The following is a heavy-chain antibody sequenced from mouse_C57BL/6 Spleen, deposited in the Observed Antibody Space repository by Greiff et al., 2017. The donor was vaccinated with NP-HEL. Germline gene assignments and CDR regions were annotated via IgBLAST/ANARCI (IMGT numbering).Heavy chain of an antibody. V-gene: IGHV1-69*01. Sequence: VQLQQPGAELVMPGASVKLSCKASGYTFTSYWMHWVKQRPGQGLEWIGEIDPSDSYTNYNQKFKGKSTLTVDKSSSTAYMQLSSLTSEDSAVYYCARSDYGSSYGRYAMDYWGQGTSVTVSS. CDR3: ARSDYGSSYGRYAMDY. CDR1: GYTFTSYW. CDR2: IDPSDSYT. D-gene: IGHD1-1*01. J-gene: IGHJ4*01.